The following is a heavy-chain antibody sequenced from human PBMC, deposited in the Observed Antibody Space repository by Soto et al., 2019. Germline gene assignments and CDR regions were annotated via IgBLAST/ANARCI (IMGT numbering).Heavy chain of an antibody. CDR3: ARGYSSSL. CDR2: INQDGSDK. V-gene: IGHV3-7*04. J-gene: IGHJ1*01. CDR1: GFTFSNYW. Sequence: EVQLVESGGGLVQPGGSLRLSCAASGFTFSNYWMSWVRQAPGKGLEWVANINQDGSDKYYVDSVKGRFTISRDNAKNSLYLQVNSRRAEDTAVYYCARGYSSSLWGQGTLVTVSS. D-gene: IGHD6-6*01.